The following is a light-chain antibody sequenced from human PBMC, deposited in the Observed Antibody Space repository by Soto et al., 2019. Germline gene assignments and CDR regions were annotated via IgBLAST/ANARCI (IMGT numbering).Light chain of an antibody. Sequence: QHVLTQSPSASASLGASVKLTCTLSSGHSSYAIAWHQQQPEKGPRYLMKLNSDGSHSKGDGIPDRFSGFSSGAERYLTISGLQSEDEADYYCQTWGSGIPVVFGGGTKLTVL. CDR3: QTWGSGIPVV. J-gene: IGLJ2*01. V-gene: IGLV4-69*01. CDR2: LNSDGSH. CDR1: SGHSSYA.